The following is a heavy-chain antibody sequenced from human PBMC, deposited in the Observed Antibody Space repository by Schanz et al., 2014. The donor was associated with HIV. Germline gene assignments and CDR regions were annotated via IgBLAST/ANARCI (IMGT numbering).Heavy chain of an antibody. J-gene: IGHJ5*01. CDR1: GFTFTNFY. Sequence: QVQLVQSGAEVKKPGASVKVSCKASGFTFTNFYMHWARQAPGQGLEWMGIINLSGGSTIYAQRFQGRVSLTRDTSTSTVYMELSSLTSEDTAVYYCARDKSGSSWYDSWGQGTLVTVSS. V-gene: IGHV1-46*01. CDR3: ARDKSGSSWYDS. D-gene: IGHD6-13*01. CDR2: INLSGGST.